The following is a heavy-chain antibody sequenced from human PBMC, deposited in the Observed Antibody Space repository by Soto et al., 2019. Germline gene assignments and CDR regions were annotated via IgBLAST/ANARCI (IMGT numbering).Heavy chain of an antibody. V-gene: IGHV1-46*01. CDR2: INPSGGST. Sequence: ASVKVSCKASGYTFTSYYMHWVRQAPGQGLEWMGIINPSGGSTSYAQKFQGRVTMTRDTSTSTVYMELSSLRSEDTAVYYCARGCLRYFEWFFSMHVWGQGTTVTVSS. D-gene: IGHD3-9*01. CDR1: GYTFTSYY. CDR3: ARGCLRYFEWFFSMHV. J-gene: IGHJ6*02.